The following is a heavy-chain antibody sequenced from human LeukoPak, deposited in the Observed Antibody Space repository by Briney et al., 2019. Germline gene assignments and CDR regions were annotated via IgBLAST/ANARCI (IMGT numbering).Heavy chain of an antibody. CDR3: ARHRGAAAAAWDFDY. D-gene: IGHD6-25*01. CDR1: GGSISSSSYY. V-gene: IGHV4-39*01. J-gene: IGHJ4*02. Sequence: SETLSLTCTVSGGSISSSSYYWGWIRQPPGKGLEWIGSIYYSGSTYYNPSLKSRVTISVDTSKNQFSLKLSSVTAADTAVYYCARHRGAAAAAWDFDYWGQGTLVTVSS. CDR2: IYYSGST.